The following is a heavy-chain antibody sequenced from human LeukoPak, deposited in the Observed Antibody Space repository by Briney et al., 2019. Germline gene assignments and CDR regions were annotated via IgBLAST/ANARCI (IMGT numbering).Heavy chain of an antibody. CDR2: ISYDGSNK. J-gene: IGHJ3*02. CDR1: GFTFSSYA. Sequence: PGGSLRLSCAASGFTFSSYAMRWVRQAPGKGLEWVAVISYDGSNKYYADSVKGRFTISRDNSKNTLYLQMNSLRAEDTAVYYCARDRGVGSSGWYGYAFDIWGQGTMVTVSS. V-gene: IGHV3-30-3*01. CDR3: ARDRGVGSSGWYGYAFDI. D-gene: IGHD6-19*01.